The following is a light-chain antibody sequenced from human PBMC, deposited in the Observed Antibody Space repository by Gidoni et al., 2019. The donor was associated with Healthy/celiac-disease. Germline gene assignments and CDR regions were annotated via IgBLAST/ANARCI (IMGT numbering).Light chain of an antibody. CDR1: KLGDKY. Sequence: SYELTQPPSVSVSPGQTASITCSGDKLGDKYACWYQQKPGQSPVLVIYQDSKRPSVIPERFSGSNSGNTATLTISGTQAMDEADYYCQAWDSSTHVFGTGTKVTVL. CDR2: QDS. V-gene: IGLV3-1*01. CDR3: QAWDSSTHV. J-gene: IGLJ1*01.